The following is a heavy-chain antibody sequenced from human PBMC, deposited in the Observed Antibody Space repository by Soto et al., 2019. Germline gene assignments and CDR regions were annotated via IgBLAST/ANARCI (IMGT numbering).Heavy chain of an antibody. CDR2: IKQDGSEK. CDR3: ARVSSGWYRRGFDI. J-gene: IGHJ3*02. CDR1: GFTLSSYW. V-gene: IGHV3-7*01. D-gene: IGHD6-19*01. Sequence: GGSLRLSCAASGFTLSSYWMIWVRQAPGKGLEWVANIKQDGSEKYYVDSVKGRFTISRDNAKNSLYLQMNSLRAEDTAVYYCARVSSGWYRRGFDIWGQGTMVTVSS.